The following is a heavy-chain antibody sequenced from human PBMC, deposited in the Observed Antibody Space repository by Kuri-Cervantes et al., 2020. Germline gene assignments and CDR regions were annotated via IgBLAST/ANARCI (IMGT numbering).Heavy chain of an antibody. D-gene: IGHD5-18*01. CDR1: GGSISSYY. CDR3: ARSRGYSYGYCFDY. J-gene: IGHJ4*02. V-gene: IGHV4-59*01. CDR2: IYYSGST. Sequence: GSLRFSCTVSGGSISSYYWSWIRQPPGKGLEWIGYIYYSGSTNYNPSLKSRVTISVDTPKNQFSLKLSSVTAADTAVYYCARSRGYSYGYCFDYWGQGTLVTVSS.